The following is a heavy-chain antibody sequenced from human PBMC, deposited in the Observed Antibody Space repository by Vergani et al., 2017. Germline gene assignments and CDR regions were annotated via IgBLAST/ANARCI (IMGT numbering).Heavy chain of an antibody. V-gene: IGHV3-13*01. CDR2: IGTAGDT. CDR3: ARRDSSSPALDY. J-gene: IGHJ4*02. Sequence: EVQLMESGGGLVQPGGSLRLSCAASGFTFSTYDMHWVRQATGKGLEWVSAIGTAGDTYYPGSVKGRFTISRENAKNSLYLQMNGLRAGDTAVYYCARRDSSSPALDYWAQGTLVTVSS. D-gene: IGHD6-6*01. CDR1: GFTFSTYD.